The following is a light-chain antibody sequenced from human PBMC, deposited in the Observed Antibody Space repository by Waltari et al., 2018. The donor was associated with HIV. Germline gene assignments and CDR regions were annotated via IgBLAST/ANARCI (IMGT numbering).Light chain of an antibody. CDR1: SGHSSNA. V-gene: IGLV4-69*01. Sequence: QPVLTQPPSASGSLGASVKLTCTLSSGHSSNAIAWHQQQPEKGPRFLMKVNSDGSHNRGAGIPDRFSGSTYGAERYLTISSLHSEDEADYYCQTWGTGIAVFGGGTKLTVL. CDR3: QTWGTGIAV. J-gene: IGLJ3*02. CDR2: VNSDGSH.